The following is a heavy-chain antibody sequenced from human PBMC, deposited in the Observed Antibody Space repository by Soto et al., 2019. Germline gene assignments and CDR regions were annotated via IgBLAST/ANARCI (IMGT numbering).Heavy chain of an antibody. J-gene: IGHJ6*02. CDR2: ISYDGSNK. Sequence: HPGGSLRLSCAASGFTFSSYGMHWVRQAPGKGLEWVAVISYDGSNKYYADSVKGRFTISRDNSKNTLYLQMNSLRAEDTAVYYCANGRERGKNYGMDVWGQGTTVTVSS. CDR1: GFTFSSYG. D-gene: IGHD1-1*01. V-gene: IGHV3-30*18. CDR3: ANGRERGKNYGMDV.